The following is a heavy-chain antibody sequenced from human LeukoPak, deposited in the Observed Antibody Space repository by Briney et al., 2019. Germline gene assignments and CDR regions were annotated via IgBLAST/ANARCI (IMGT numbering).Heavy chain of an antibody. V-gene: IGHV3-15*01. Sequence: GGSLRLSCAASGLTFSNAWMSWVRQAPGKGLEWVGRIKSKTDGGTAGSAAPVKGRFTISRDDSKNTLYLEMNNLRTDDTGVYYCTRARSYYGMDVWGQGTAVTVSS. CDR3: TRARSYYGMDV. CDR1: GLTFSNAW. J-gene: IGHJ6*02. CDR2: IKSKTDGGTA.